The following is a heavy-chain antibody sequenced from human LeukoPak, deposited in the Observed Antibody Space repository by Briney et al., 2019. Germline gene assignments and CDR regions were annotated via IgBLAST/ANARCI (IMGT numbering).Heavy chain of an antibody. CDR1: GFTFSSYA. D-gene: IGHD3-9*01. Sequence: GGSLRLSCAASGFTFSSYAMSWVRQAPGKGLEWVSAISGSGGSTYYADSVKGRFTISRDNSKNTLYLQMNSLRAEDTAVYYCAKSTLLTNSGFDYWGQRTLVTVSS. J-gene: IGHJ4*02. V-gene: IGHV3-23*01. CDR2: ISGSGGST. CDR3: AKSTLLTNSGFDY.